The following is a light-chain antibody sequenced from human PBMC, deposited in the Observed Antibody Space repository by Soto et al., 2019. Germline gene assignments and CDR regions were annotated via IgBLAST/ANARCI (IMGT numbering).Light chain of an antibody. V-gene: IGKV1-5*01. CDR3: QQYYSYSRT. CDR1: QTVSSW. Sequence: DIQMTQSPSTLSASVGDRVTITCRASQTVSSWVAWYQQKPGKAPKLLIYDVSSLESGVPSRFSGSGSGTEFTLTISSLQPDDFATYYCQQYYSYSRTFGQGTKVEVK. CDR2: DVS. J-gene: IGKJ1*01.